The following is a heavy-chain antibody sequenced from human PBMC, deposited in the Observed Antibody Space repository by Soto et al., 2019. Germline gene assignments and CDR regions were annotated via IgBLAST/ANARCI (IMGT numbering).Heavy chain of an antibody. D-gene: IGHD1-26*01. CDR2: IDYSGTT. J-gene: IGHJ4*02. CDR1: GYSISSSNW. Sequence: QVQLPESGPGLVKPSDTLSLTCAVSGYSISSSNWWGWIRQPPGKGLEWIGYIDYSGTTYYNPSLMGRVTMSVDTSKNQFYLKLTTVTAVDTAVYYCARREIQGPIDYWGQGTLVTVSS. CDR3: ARREIQGPIDY. V-gene: IGHV4-28*01.